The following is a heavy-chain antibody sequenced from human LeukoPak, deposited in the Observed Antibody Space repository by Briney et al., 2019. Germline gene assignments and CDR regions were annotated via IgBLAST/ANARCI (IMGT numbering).Heavy chain of an antibody. CDR3: AREQSGYSYN. CDR1: GGTFTNYA. V-gene: IGHV1-69*04. CDR2: IIPILDIT. D-gene: IGHD5-18*01. J-gene: IGHJ4*02. Sequence: SVKVSCKASGGTFTNYAINWVQQAPGQGLEWMGRIIPILDITNYAQKFQDRVTITADKSTSTVYMELSSLRSEDSAVYYCAREQSGYSYNWGQGTLVTVSS.